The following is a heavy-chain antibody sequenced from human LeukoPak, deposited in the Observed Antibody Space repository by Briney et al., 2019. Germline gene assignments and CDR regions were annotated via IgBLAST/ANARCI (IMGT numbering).Heavy chain of an antibody. Sequence: SETLSLTCAVYGGSFRGYYWSWIRQPPGKGLEWIGEINHIGYTNYSPSLKSRLTISVDMSKNQFSLNLTSVTVADTAVYSCATARGTSTGWYSWGQGTLVTVSS. J-gene: IGHJ4*02. CDR2: INHIGYT. CDR3: ATARGTSTGWYS. V-gene: IGHV4-34*01. D-gene: IGHD6-19*01. CDR1: GGSFRGYY.